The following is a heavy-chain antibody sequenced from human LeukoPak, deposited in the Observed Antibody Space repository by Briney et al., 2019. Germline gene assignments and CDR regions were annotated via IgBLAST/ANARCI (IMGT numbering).Heavy chain of an antibody. CDR2: ISAYNGKT. Sequence: ASVKVSCKASGYTFTNYGISWVRQAPGLGLEWMGWISAYNGKTNYAQKLQGRVTMTTDTSTSTAYMELRSLRSDDTAVYYCARVHSGVISVVLRDDDAFDMWGQGTMVTVSS. D-gene: IGHD3-10*01. V-gene: IGHV1-18*01. CDR1: GYTFTNYG. CDR3: ARVHSGVISVVLRDDDAFDM. J-gene: IGHJ3*02.